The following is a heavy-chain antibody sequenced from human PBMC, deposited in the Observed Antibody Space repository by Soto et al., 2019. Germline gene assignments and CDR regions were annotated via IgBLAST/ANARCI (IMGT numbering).Heavy chain of an antibody. J-gene: IGHJ4*02. CDR2: AHHSGRT. CDR3: TRSEATGLDY. D-gene: IGHD1-26*01. CDR1: GGSMTSSNW. V-gene: IGHV4-4*02. Sequence: QVQLQESGPGLVKPSGTLSLTCTVSGGSMTSSNWWNWVRQSPGKVLEWIGEAHHSGRTNYNPSRKRRIAISVDKSKIHFSLKLSSVTAAHAAVYYCTRSEATGLDYWGQGTRVTVSS.